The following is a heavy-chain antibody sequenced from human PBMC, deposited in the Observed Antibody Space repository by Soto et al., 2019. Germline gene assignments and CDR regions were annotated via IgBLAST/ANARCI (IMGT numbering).Heavy chain of an antibody. D-gene: IGHD6-13*01. CDR1: GFTFSSYA. Sequence: PGGSLRLSCAASGFTFSSYAMSWVRQAPGKGLEWVSAISGSGGSTYYADSVKGRFTISRDNSKNTLYLQMNSLRAEDTAVYYCAKDLVPEGSSNYFDYWGQGTLVTVSS. CDR3: AKDLVPEGSSNYFDY. J-gene: IGHJ4*02. V-gene: IGHV3-23*01. CDR2: ISGSGGST.